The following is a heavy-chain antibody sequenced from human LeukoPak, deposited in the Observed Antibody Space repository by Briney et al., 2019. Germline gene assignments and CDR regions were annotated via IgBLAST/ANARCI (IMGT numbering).Heavy chain of an antibody. D-gene: IGHD2-21*01. J-gene: IGHJ5*02. V-gene: IGHV4-4*07. Sequence: PSETLSPTCPVPGGSISSYYWSWIRQPDGKGLEWIGRIPVSGSTNYAPTFKGRVTMSVDTSKSQFSLELNSVTAADTAVYYCATVISCGGPWGRGTLVTVS. CDR3: ATVISCGGP. CDR2: IPVSGST. CDR1: GGSISSYY.